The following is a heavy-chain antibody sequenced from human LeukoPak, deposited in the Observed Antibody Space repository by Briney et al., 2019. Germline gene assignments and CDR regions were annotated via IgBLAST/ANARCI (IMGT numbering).Heavy chain of an antibody. D-gene: IGHD2-2*01. Sequence: PSETLSLTCTVSGGSISGYYWSWIRQPPGEGLEWIGYIYYSGSTNYNPSLKSRVTISVDTSKKQFSLKLSSVTTADTAVYYCARQAFCSSTSCYPFQHWGRAPWSPSPQ. CDR1: GGSISGYY. V-gene: IGHV4-59*01. J-gene: IGHJ1*01. CDR2: IYYSGST. CDR3: ARQAFCSSTSCYPFQH.